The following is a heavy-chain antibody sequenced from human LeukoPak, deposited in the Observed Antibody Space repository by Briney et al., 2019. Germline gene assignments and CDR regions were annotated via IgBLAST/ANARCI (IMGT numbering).Heavy chain of an antibody. CDR2: ISGSGGST. CDR1: GFTFSSYA. V-gene: IGHV3-23*01. Sequence: GGSLRLSCAASGFTFSSYAMSRVRQAPGKGLEWVSAISGSGGSTYYADSVKGRFTISRDNSKNTLYLQMNSLRAEDTAVYYCAKGESGWYGYYYYGMDVWGQGTTVTVSS. J-gene: IGHJ6*02. CDR3: AKGESGWYGYYYYGMDV. D-gene: IGHD6-19*01.